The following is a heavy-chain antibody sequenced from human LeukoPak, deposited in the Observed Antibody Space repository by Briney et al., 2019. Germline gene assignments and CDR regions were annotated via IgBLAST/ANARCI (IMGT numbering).Heavy chain of an antibody. CDR3: ARTSDGEDYYYYMDV. CDR1: GGTFSSYA. Sequence: SVRVSCKASGGTFSSYAISWVRQAPGQGLEWMGGIIPIFGTANYAQKFQGRVTITTDESTSTAYMELSSLRSEDTAVYYCARTSDGEDYYYYMDVWGKGTTVTVSS. D-gene: IGHD4-17*01. J-gene: IGHJ6*03. V-gene: IGHV1-69*05. CDR2: IIPIFGTA.